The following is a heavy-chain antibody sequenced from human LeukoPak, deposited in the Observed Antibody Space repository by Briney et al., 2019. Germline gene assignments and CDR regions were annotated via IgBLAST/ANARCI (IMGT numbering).Heavy chain of an antibody. CDR1: GGSISSYY. CDR3: ARDGGYSSGWAPFDY. D-gene: IGHD6-19*01. CDR2: IYYSGST. V-gene: IGHV4-59*01. Sequence: SETLSLTCTVSGGSISSYYWSWIRQPPGKGLEWIGYIYYSGSTNYNPSLKSRVTISIDTSKNQFSLKLSSVTAADTAVYYCARDGGYSSGWAPFDYWGQGTLVAVSS. J-gene: IGHJ4*02.